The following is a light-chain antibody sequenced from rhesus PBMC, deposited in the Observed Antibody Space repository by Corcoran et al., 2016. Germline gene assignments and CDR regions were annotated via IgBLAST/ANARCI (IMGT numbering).Light chain of an antibody. Sequence: QSVLTQPPSASGAPGQSVTISCSGSSSNIGGNNVYWYQQLPGTAPKLLIYYSNQRPSGVPDRFSGSKSGTSASLAITGLRSEDEADYYCAAWDDSLSSVLFGGGTRLTVL. J-gene: IGLJ3*01. CDR3: AAWDDSLSSVL. V-gene: IGLV1S4*01. CDR1: SSNIGGNN. CDR2: YSN.